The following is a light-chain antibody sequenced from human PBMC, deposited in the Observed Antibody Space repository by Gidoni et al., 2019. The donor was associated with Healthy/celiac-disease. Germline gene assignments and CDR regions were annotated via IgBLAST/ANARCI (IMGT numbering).Light chain of an antibody. CDR3: MQSIQLQYT. CDR1: ENLLHSDRKTY. CDR2: EVS. J-gene: IGKJ2*01. V-gene: IGKV2D-29*01. Sequence: IVTTQTLLSLSVIPGQPASISFKSIENLLHSDRKTYLYWYMQKPGQPPQLLIYEVSNRFSGVPDRFSGSGSGTDFTLKISRVEAEDVGVYYCMQSIQLQYTFGQGTKLEIK.